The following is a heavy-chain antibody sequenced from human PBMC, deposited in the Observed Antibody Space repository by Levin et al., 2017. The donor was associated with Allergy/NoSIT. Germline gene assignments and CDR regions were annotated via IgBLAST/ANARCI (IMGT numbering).Heavy chain of an antibody. V-gene: IGHV6-1*01. CDR1: GDSVSSTRAA. D-gene: IGHD3-16*01. CDR2: TYYRSKWYN. Sequence: SQTLSLTCAISGDSVSSTRAAWHWIRQSPSRGLEWLGRTYYRSKWYNDYAVSVKSRITINSDTSKNQFSLQLNSVTPEDTAVYYCAKEGGGSILHYWGQGTLVTVSS. J-gene: IGHJ4*02. CDR3: AKEGGGSILHY.